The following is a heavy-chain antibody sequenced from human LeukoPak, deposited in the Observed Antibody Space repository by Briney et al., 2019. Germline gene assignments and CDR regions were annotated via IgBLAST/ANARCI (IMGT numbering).Heavy chain of an antibody. D-gene: IGHD6-19*01. Sequence: GGSLRLSCAASGFTVDDYAMHWVRQTPGKGLEWVSVISGDGGSTYYADSVKGRFTISRDNSKNSLYLQMNSLRTEDTALYSCAKDMGAVAGGWVDYWGQGTLVTVSS. CDR2: ISGDGGST. V-gene: IGHV3-43*02. J-gene: IGHJ4*02. CDR3: AKDMGAVAGGWVDY. CDR1: GFTVDDYA.